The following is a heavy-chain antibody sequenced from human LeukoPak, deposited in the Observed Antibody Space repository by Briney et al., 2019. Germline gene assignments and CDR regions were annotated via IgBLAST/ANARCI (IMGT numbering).Heavy chain of an antibody. J-gene: IGHJ4*02. D-gene: IGHD2-2*01. CDR2: IYYSGST. CDR3: ASPSPHCSSTSCPNGGFFDY. Sequence: SETLSLTCTVSGGSISSSSYYWGWIRQPPGKGLEWIGSIYYSGSTYHNPSLKSRVTISVDTSKNQFSLKLSSVTAADTAVYYCASPSPHCSSTSCPNGGFFDYWGQGTLVTVSS. CDR1: GGSISSSSYY. V-gene: IGHV4-39*01.